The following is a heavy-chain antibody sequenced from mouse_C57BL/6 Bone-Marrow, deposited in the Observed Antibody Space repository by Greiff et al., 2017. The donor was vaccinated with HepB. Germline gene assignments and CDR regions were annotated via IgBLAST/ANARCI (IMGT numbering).Heavy chain of an antibody. Sequence: QVQLKESGPGLVQPSQSLSITCTVPGFSLPSYGVHWVRQSPGKGLEWLGVIWSGGSTDYNAAFISRLSINNDNSKSHFFFKMNSLQAADTAIYYWASENFLYYYRSSPYYYAMGYWGEGTSVTVSS. CDR3: ASENFLYYYRSSPYYYAMGY. CDR2: IWSGGST. J-gene: IGHJ4*01. CDR1: GFSLPSYG. D-gene: IGHD1-1*01. V-gene: IGHV2-2*01.